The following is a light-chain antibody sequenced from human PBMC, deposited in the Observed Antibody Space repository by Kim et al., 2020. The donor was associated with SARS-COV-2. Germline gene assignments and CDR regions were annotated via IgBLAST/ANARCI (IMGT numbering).Light chain of an antibody. V-gene: IGKV3D-20*01. J-gene: IGKJ1*01. CDR1: QSVDSNS. CDR3: QQYGRSRT. Sequence: PADRATLSCGASQSVDSNSLAWYQQRPGLAPRLLIYDASTRATGVPDRFSGSGSGTDFTLTISRLEPEDFAMYYCQQYGRSRTFGQGTKVDIK. CDR2: DAS.